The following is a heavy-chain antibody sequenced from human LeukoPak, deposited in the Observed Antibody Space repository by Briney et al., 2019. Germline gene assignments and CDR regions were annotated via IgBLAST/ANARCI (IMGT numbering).Heavy chain of an antibody. J-gene: IGHJ4*02. CDR3: ASSIAAAGHDY. CDR2: INHSGST. V-gene: IGHV4-34*01. Sequence: SETLSLTCAVYGGSFSGYYRSWIRQPPGKGLEWIGEINHSGSTNYNPSLKSRVTISVDTSKNQFSLKLSSVTAADTAVYYCASSIAAAGHDYWGQGTLVTVSS. CDR1: GGSFSGYY. D-gene: IGHD6-13*01.